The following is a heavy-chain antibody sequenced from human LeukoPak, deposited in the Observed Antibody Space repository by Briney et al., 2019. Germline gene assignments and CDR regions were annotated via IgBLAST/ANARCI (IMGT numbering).Heavy chain of an antibody. CDR1: GFTFSSYW. CDR3: ARVAWGDPNSPFDY. CDR2: IRQDGIEK. V-gene: IGHV3-7*02. D-gene: IGHD2-21*02. Sequence: PGGSLRLSCAPSGFTFSSYWMSWARQAPGKGLEWVTNIRQDGIEKNYVDSVKGRFTISRDNAKNSLYLQMNSLRAEDTAVYYCARVAWGDPNSPFDYWGQGTLVTVSS. J-gene: IGHJ4*02.